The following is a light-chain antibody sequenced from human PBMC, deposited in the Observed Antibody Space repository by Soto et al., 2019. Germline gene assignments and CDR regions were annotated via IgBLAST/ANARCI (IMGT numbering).Light chain of an antibody. J-gene: IGLJ2*01. CDR1: SSDVGGYNY. CDR3: SSFTSTSTVL. CDR2: NVS. Sequence: QSVLTQPASVSGSPGQSITISCTGTSSDVGGYNYVSWYQQHPGKAPKLMIYNVSNRPSGVSNRFSGSKSGNTASLTISGLQAEDEGHYYCSSFTSTSTVLFGGGTKLTVL. V-gene: IGLV2-14*01.